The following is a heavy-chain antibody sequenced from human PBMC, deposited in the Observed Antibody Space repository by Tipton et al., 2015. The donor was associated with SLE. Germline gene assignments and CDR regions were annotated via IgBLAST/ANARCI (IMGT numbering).Heavy chain of an antibody. CDR3: ARHSYGTDAFDI. V-gene: IGHV4-59*08. D-gene: IGHD3-10*01. CDR2: IYYSGST. CDR1: GGSISSYY. Sequence: LSLTCTVSGGSISSYYWSWIRQPPGKGLEWIGYIYYSGSTNYNPSLKSRVTISVDTSKNQFSLKLSSVTAADTAVYYCARHSYGTDAFDIWGLGTMVTVSS. J-gene: IGHJ3*02.